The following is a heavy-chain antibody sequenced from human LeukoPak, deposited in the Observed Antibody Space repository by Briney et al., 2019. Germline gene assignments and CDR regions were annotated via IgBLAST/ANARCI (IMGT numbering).Heavy chain of an antibody. V-gene: IGHV4-39*07. D-gene: IGHD4-17*01. Sequence: SETLSLTCTVSGGSISSSSYYWGWIRQPPGKGLEWIVSIYYSGSTYYNPSLKSRVTISVDRSKDQFSLKLSSVTAADTAVYYCARSPTGDAFDIWGQGTMVTVSS. CDR1: GGSISSSSYY. J-gene: IGHJ3*02. CDR2: IYYSGST. CDR3: ARSPTGDAFDI.